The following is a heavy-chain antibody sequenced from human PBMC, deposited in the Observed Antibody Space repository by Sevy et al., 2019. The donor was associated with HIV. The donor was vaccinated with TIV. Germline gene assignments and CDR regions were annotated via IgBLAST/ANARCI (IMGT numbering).Heavy chain of an antibody. V-gene: IGHV3-49*04. J-gene: IGHJ4*02. CDR3: TRWKAAQSIFDY. Sequence: GGSLRLSCTASGFTFGDYCMSWVRQAPGKGLEWVAFLKSDVYGGTVDDAASVRGRFVISRDDSKTIAYLQMNDPKTEDTGVYYCTRWKAAQSIFDYWGQGALVTVSS. CDR1: GFTFGDYC. D-gene: IGHD6-13*01. CDR2: LKSDVYGGTV.